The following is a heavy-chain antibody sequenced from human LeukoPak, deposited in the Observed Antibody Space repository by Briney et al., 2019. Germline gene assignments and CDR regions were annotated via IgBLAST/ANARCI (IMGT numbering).Heavy chain of an antibody. D-gene: IGHD2-21*02. CDR2: ISYDGSNK. Sequence: PGGSLRLSYAASGFTFSSYAMHWVRQAPGKGLEWVAVISYDGSNKYYADSVKGRFTISRDNSKNTLYLQMNSLRAEDTAVYYCAREGAYCGGDCLSFLDIWGQGTMVTVSS. CDR3: AREGAYCGGDCLSFLDI. J-gene: IGHJ3*02. CDR1: GFTFSSYA. V-gene: IGHV3-30-3*01.